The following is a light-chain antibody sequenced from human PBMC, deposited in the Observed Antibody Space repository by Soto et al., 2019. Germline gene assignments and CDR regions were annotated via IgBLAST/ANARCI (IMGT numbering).Light chain of an antibody. CDR3: QQYDTYTWT. J-gene: IGKJ1*01. CDR2: KAS. Sequence: DIQMTQSPSTLSASVGDSVTLTCRASQSINRWLAWYQQKPGKAPKLLIHKASTLESGVTSRFSGSESGTEVTLTISRLQPEDFATYYCQQYDTYTWTFGQGTKVEI. V-gene: IGKV1-5*03. CDR1: QSINRW.